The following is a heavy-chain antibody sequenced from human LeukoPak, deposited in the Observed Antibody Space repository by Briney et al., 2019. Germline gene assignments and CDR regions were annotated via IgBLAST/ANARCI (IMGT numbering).Heavy chain of an antibody. Sequence: GGSLRLSCAASGFTVSSNYMSWVRQAPGKGLEWVSVIYSGGSTYYADSVKGRFTISRDNSKNTLYLQMNSLRAEDTAVYYCARDAYCGGDCYSFQHWGQGTLVTVSS. CDR2: IYSGGST. CDR3: ARDAYCGGDCYSFQH. J-gene: IGHJ1*01. V-gene: IGHV3-53*01. D-gene: IGHD2-21*02. CDR1: GFTVSSNY.